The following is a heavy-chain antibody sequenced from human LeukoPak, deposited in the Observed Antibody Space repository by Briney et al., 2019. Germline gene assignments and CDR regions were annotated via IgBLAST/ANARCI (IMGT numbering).Heavy chain of an antibody. V-gene: IGHV3-48*03. CDR1: GFTFSSYD. D-gene: IGHD6-19*01. CDR2: ISSSGSNI. Sequence: PGGSLRLSCAASGFTFSSYDMNWVRQAPGKGQELTSHISSSGSNIYYADSVKGRFTISRDNAKNSLYLQLNSLRAEDTAVYYCARGDSSGWSYFDYWGQGTLVTVSS. J-gene: IGHJ4*02. CDR3: ARGDSSGWSYFDY.